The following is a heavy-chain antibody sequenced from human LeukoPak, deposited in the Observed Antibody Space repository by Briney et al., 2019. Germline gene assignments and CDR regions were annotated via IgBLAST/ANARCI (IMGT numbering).Heavy chain of an antibody. D-gene: IGHD7-27*01. CDR3: ARAGEYYYYYYMDV. V-gene: IGHV3-11*04. CDR2: ISSSGSTI. J-gene: IGHJ6*03. CDR1: GLTFSDYY. Sequence: GGSLSLSCAASGLTFSDYYMSWIRQAPGKGLEWVSNISSSGSTIYYADSVKGRFTISRDNAKNSLYLQMNSLRAEDTAVYYCARAGEYYYYYYMDVWGKGTTVTVSS.